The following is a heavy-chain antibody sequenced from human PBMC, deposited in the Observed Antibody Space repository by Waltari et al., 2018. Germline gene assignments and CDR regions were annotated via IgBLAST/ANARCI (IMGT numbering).Heavy chain of an antibody. J-gene: IGHJ4*02. D-gene: IGHD6-13*01. CDR2: IYHSGST. V-gene: IGHV4-38-2*01. CDR3: ASRSAAGRGY. CDR1: GYSISRGYY. Sequence: QVQLQESGPGLVKPSETLSLTCAVSGYSISRGYYWGWIRQPPGKGLEWIGSIYHSGSTYYNPPLKSLVTISVDTSKNQFSLRLSSVTAADTAVYYCASRSAAGRGYWGQGTLVTVSS.